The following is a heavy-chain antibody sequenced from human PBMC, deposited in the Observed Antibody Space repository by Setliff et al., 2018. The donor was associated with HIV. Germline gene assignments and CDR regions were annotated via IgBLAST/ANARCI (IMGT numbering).Heavy chain of an antibody. D-gene: IGHD5-12*01. CDR3: VREYSGVYPDFSFYIDV. Sequence: NPSETLSLTCTVSGGSLSSGYDYWTWIRQPAGKGLEWIGHIYSAGSTNYNPTLTSRVTMSVDMSKNQFSLKLRSATAADMAVYYCVREYSGVYPDFSFYIDVWGKGTTVTVSS. CDR1: GGSLSSGYDY. CDR2: IYSAGST. V-gene: IGHV4-61*09. J-gene: IGHJ6*03.